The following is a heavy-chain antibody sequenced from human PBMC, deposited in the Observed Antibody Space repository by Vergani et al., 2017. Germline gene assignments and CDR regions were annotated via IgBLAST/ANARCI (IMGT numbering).Heavy chain of an antibody. D-gene: IGHD3-22*01. J-gene: IGHJ3*02. CDR3: ARVRYYDSSGYYYADAFDI. CDR2: MNPNSGNT. CDR1: GYTFTSYD. V-gene: IGHV1-8*01. Sequence: QVQLVQSGAEVKKPGASVKVSCKASGYTFTSYDINWVRQATGQGLEWMGWMNPNSGNTGYAQKFQGRVTMTRNTSISTAYMELSSLRSEDTAVYYCARVRYYDSSGYYYADAFDIWGQGTMVTVSS.